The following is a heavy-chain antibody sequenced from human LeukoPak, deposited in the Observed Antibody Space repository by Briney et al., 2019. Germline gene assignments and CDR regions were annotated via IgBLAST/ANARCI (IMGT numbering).Heavy chain of an antibody. J-gene: IGHJ4*02. CDR1: GFTFSSSG. CDR3: VRDRGYDPGFDY. V-gene: IGHV3-23*01. CDR2: ISGSGAST. Sequence: GGSLRLSCAASGFTFSSSGMSWVRQTPGKGLEWVSAISGSGASTYYADSVKGRFTISRDNSKNTLYLQMNSLRAEDTAVYYCVRDRGYDPGFDYWGQGTLVTVSS. D-gene: IGHD2-2*01.